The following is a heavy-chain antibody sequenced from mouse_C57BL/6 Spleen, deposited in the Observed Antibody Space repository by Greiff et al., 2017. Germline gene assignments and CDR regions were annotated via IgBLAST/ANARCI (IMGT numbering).Heavy chain of an antibody. Sequence: QVQLKQPGAELVKPGASVKLSCKASGYTFTSYWMHWVKQRPGQGLEWIGMIHPNSGSTNYNEKFKSKATLTVDKSSSTAYMQLSSLTSEDSAVYYCARGRAAQATNAMDYWGQGTSVTVSS. CDR2: IHPNSGST. J-gene: IGHJ4*01. D-gene: IGHD3-2*02. V-gene: IGHV1-64*01. CDR1: GYTFTSYW. CDR3: ARGRAAQATNAMDY.